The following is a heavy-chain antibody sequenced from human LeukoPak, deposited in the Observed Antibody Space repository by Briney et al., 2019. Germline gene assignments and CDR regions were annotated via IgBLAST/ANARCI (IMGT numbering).Heavy chain of an antibody. Sequence: SETLSLTCGVSGGAVTNYYWNWIRQAPGKGLEWLGYIYYTGSTTYNPSVKSRITISLDTSKKQISLKLRSVTAADTAVYYCARVTDFWSGYYPFDYWGQGTLVTVSS. J-gene: IGHJ4*02. D-gene: IGHD3-3*01. V-gene: IGHV4-59*02. CDR2: IYYTGST. CDR3: ARVTDFWSGYYPFDY. CDR1: GGAVTNYY.